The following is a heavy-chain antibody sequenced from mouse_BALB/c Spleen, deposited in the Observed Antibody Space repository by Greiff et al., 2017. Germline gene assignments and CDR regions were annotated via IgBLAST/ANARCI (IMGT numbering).Heavy chain of an antibody. CDR3: NRGAKGYYFDY. V-gene: IGHV14-4*02. CDR2: IDPENGDT. J-gene: IGHJ2*01. Sequence: VQLQQSGAELVRSGASVKLSCTASGFNIKDYYMHWVKQRPEQGLEWIGWIDPENGDTEYDPKFQGKATMTADTSSNTAYLQLSSLTSEDTAVYYCNRGAKGYYFDYWGQGTTLTVSS. CDR1: GFNIKDYY.